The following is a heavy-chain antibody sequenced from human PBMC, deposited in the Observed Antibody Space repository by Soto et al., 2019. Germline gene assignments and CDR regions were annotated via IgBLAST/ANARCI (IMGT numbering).Heavy chain of an antibody. CDR1: GGSISSSSYY. CDR3: ARQGDILTGYYYYYYYMDV. D-gene: IGHD3-9*01. CDR2: IYYSGST. V-gene: IGHV4-39*01. J-gene: IGHJ6*03. Sequence: PSETLSLTCTVSGGSISSSSYYWGWIRQPPGKGLEWIGSIYYSGSTYYDPSLKRRVTISVDTSKNQFSLKLSSVTAADTAVYYCARQGDILTGYYYYYYYMDVWGKGTTVTVSS.